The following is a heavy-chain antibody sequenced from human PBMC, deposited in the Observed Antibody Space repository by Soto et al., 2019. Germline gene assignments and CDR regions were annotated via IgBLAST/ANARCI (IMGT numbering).Heavy chain of an antibody. V-gene: IGHV4-30-2*01. J-gene: IGHJ5*02. CDR1: GGSISSGGYS. CDR3: ARETAPGWFDP. Sequence: QLQLQESGSGLVKPSQTLSLTCAVSGGSISSGGYSWSWIRQPPGKGLEWIGYIYHSGSPYYNPSLKSRATISVDRSKNQFSLKLSSVTAADTAVYYCARETAPGWFDPWGQGTLVTVSS. CDR2: IYHSGSP.